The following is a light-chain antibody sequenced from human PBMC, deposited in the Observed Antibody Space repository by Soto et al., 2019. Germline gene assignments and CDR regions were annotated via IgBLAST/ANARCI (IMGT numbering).Light chain of an antibody. CDR2: AAS. CDR3: QQSYSTPWT. CDR1: QSISSY. Sequence: DIPMTQSPSSLSASVGDRVTITCRASQSISSYLNWYQQKPGKAPKLLIYAASSLQSGVPSRFSGSESRTDFTLTISSLQPEDFATYYCQQSYSTPWTFGQGTKVEIK. V-gene: IGKV1-39*01. J-gene: IGKJ1*01.